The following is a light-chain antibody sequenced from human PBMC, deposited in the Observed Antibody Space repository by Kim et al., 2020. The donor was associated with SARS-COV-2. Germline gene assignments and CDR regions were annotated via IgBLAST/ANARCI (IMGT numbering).Light chain of an antibody. CDR1: SSDVGVSHF. V-gene: IGLV2-11*01. CDR3: CSYSANSVV. Sequence: PGKAVAILFNGTSSDVGVSHFFSLYQHYPDKAPQLMIYDVNKRPSGVPDRFSGSKSGNTASLTISGLQAEDEADYYCCSYSANSVVFGGGTQLTVL. CDR2: DVN. J-gene: IGLJ2*01.